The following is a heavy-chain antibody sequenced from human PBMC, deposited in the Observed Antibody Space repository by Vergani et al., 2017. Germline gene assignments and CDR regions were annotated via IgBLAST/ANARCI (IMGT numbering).Heavy chain of an antibody. CDR2: INPNSGGT. D-gene: IGHD6-19*01. V-gene: IGHV1-2*02. J-gene: IGHJ4*02. Sequence: QVQLVQSGAEVKKPGASVTVSCKASGYTFTGYYMHWVRQAPGQGLEWMGWINPNSGGTNYAQKFQGRATMTRDTSISTAYMELSRLRSDDTAVYYCAREGPGIAVAGINYFDYWGQGTLVTVSS. CDR1: GYTFTGYY. CDR3: AREGPGIAVAGINYFDY.